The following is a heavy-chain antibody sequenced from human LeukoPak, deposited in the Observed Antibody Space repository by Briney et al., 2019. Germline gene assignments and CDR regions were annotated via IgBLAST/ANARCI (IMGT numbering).Heavy chain of an antibody. CDR3: ARVGDHYHWYLDL. Sequence: PGGSLRLSCAASGFTVSTYYMNWVRQAPGKGLEWVSILYSGDSTYYADSVKGRLIVSRDNSKNTLYLQMSALRAEDTAVYYCARVGDHYHWYLDLWGRGTLVTVSS. V-gene: IGHV3-53*01. CDR1: GFTVSTYY. CDR2: LYSGDST. D-gene: IGHD3-10*01. J-gene: IGHJ2*01.